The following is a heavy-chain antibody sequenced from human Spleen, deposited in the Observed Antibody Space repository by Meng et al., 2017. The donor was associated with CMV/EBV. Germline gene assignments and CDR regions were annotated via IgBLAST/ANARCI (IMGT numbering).Heavy chain of an antibody. Sequence: GESLKISCAASGFSFNTYSMNWVRQAPGKGLEWVSSISSTSNYIYYADSVKGRVTISRDNAKNSLFLQMNGLRAEDTALYYCARDRATGRGLDIWGQGTMVTVSS. CDR2: ISSTSNYI. J-gene: IGHJ3*02. CDR1: GFSFNTYS. CDR3: ARDRATGRGLDI. D-gene: IGHD1-1*01. V-gene: IGHV3-21*01.